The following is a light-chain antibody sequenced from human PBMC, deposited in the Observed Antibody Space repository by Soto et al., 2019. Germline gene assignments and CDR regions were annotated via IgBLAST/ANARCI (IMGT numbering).Light chain of an antibody. J-gene: IGKJ1*01. CDR1: QSISSW. Sequence: DIQMTQSPSILSASVGDRVTITCRASQSISSWLAWYQQKPGKAPNLLIYKASHLKNGVPSRFSGSGSGPEFTLTISSLQPGDFATYYCQHYNTYPWTFGQGTKVDIK. CDR3: QHYNTYPWT. CDR2: KAS. V-gene: IGKV1-5*03.